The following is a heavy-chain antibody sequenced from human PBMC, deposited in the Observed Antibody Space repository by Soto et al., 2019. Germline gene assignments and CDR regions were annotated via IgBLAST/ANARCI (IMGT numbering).Heavy chain of an antibody. CDR2: IYWDDDK. CDR1: GFSLSTSGVC. V-gene: IGHV2-5*02. D-gene: IGHD3-22*01. Sequence: QITLKESGPTLVKPTQTLTLTCTFSGFSLSTSGVCVGWIRQPPGKSLEWLPLIYWDDDKRYSPALNSRVTITKDTSKNQVVLTMTNMDPVDTATYYCAHSDSNGYYYHYWGQGTLVTVSS. J-gene: IGHJ4*02. CDR3: AHSDSNGYYYHY.